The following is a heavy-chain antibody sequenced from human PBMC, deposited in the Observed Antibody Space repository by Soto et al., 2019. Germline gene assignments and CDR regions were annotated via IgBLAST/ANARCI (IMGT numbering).Heavy chain of an antibody. CDR3: ARAPIQYYYDSSGSSRGMDV. D-gene: IGHD3-22*01. Sequence: SETLSLTCTVSGGSISSGDYYWSWIRLPPGKGLEWIGYIYYSGSTYYNPSLKSRVTISVDTSKNQFSLKLSSVTAADTAVYYCARAPIQYYYDSSGSSRGMDVWGQGTTVTVSS. J-gene: IGHJ6*02. CDR2: IYYSGST. CDR1: GGSISSGDYY. V-gene: IGHV4-30-4*01.